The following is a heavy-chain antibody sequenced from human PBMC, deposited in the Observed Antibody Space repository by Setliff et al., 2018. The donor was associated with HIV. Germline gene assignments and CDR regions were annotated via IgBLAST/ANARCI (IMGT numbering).Heavy chain of an antibody. CDR3: ASTWSRVPYYLMDV. CDR2: IIPIFGTA. CDR1: GGTFSSYA. V-gene: IGHV1-69*05. D-gene: IGHD2-8*02. Sequence: GASVKVSCKASGGTFSSYAISWVRQAPGQGLEWMGGIIPIFGTANYAQKFQGRVTITTDESTSTAYMELSSLRSEDTAVYYCASTWSRVPYYLMDVWGQGTTVTVSS. J-gene: IGHJ6*02.